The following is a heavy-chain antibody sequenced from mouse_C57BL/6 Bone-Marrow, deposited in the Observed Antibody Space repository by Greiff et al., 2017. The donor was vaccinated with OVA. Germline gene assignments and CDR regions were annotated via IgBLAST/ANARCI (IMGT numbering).Heavy chain of an antibody. Sequence: VQLKQSGPELVKPGASVKISCKASGYSFTGYYMNWVKQSPEKSLEWIGELNPSTGGTTYNQKFKAKATLTVDKSSSTAYMQLKSLTSEDSAVYYCARPPDGYYVWFAYWGQGTLVTVSA. CDR3: ARPPDGYYVWFAY. V-gene: IGHV1-42*01. D-gene: IGHD2-3*01. J-gene: IGHJ3*01. CDR1: GYSFTGYY. CDR2: LNPSTGGT.